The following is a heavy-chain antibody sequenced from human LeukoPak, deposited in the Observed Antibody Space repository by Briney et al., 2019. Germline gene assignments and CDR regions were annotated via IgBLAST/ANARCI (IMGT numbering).Heavy chain of an antibody. CDR1: GFTFTSYA. V-gene: IGHV3-23*01. J-gene: IGHJ4*02. CDR3: VKDGIAAADTTYFDS. Sequence: GGSLRLSCAASGFTFTSYAMSWVRQAPGRGLEWLSAIGGSGSGSYYADSVKGRFTISRDNSKNTLYLQMNGLRVEDTAVYYCVKDGIAAADTTYFDSWGQGTLVTVSS. CDR2: IGGSGSGS. D-gene: IGHD6-13*01.